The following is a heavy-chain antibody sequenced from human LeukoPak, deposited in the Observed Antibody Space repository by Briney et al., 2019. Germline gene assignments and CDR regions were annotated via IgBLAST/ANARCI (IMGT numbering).Heavy chain of an antibody. V-gene: IGHV3-48*01. CDR3: ARDSSHESELYYYDSSGYYYLYYFDY. CDR2: VSSSSSTI. J-gene: IGHJ4*02. D-gene: IGHD3-22*01. CDR1: GFTFSSYS. Sequence: GGSLRLSCAASGFTFSSYSMNWVRQAPGKGLEWVSYVSSSSSTIYYADSVKGRFTISRDNAKNSLYLQMNSLRAEDTAVYYCARDSSHESELYYYDSSGYYYLYYFDYWGQGTLVTVSS.